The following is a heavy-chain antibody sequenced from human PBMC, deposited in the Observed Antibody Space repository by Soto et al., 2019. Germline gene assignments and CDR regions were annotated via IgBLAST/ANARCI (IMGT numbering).Heavy chain of an antibody. D-gene: IGHD3-10*01. CDR1: GGSFSGYY. V-gene: IGHV4-34*01. CDR3: AREPRQPFASGSYDY. Sequence: KPSETLSLTCAVYGGSFSGYYWSWIRQPPGKGLEWIGEINHSGSTNYNPSLKSRVTISVDTSKNQFSLKLSSVTAADTAVYYCAREPRQPFASGSYDYWGQGTLVTVSS. CDR2: INHSGST. J-gene: IGHJ4*02.